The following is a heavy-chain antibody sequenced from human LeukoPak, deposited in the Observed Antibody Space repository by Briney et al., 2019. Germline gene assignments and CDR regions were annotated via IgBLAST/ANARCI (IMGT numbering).Heavy chain of an antibody. J-gene: IGHJ4*02. V-gene: IGHV3-7*03. CDR1: GFTFNRHW. CDR2: IKQDGSAK. Sequence: GGSLRLSCAASGFTFNRHWMYWVRQAPGKGLEWVANIKQDGSAKPYVDSVKGRFTISRDNAKNSLFLQMNSLRAEDTAVYYCARDNGWSADFWGQGTLVTVSS. CDR3: ARDNGWSADF. D-gene: IGHD2-15*01.